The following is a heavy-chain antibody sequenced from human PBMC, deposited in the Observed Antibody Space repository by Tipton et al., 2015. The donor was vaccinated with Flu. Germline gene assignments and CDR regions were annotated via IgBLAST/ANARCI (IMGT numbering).Heavy chain of an antibody. V-gene: IGHV3-23*01. CDR3: AKRVGVVVPAAMHFDY. D-gene: IGHD2-2*01. J-gene: IGHJ4*02. CDR2: ISGSGGST. CDR1: GFTFSSYA. Sequence: SLRLSCAASGFTFSSYAMSWVRQAPGKGLEWVSAISGSGGSTYYADSVKGRFTISRDNSKNTLYLQMNSLRAEDTAVYYCAKRVGVVVPAAMHFDYWGQGTLVTVSS.